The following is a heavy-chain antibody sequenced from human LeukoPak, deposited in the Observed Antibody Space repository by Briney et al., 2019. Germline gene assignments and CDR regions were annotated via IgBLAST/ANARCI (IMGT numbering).Heavy chain of an antibody. CDR1: GYSISSGYF. D-gene: IGHD3-10*01. Sequence: SETLSLTCPVSGYSISSGYFWGWIRQPPGKGLEWIGSIYHSGSTYYIPSLKSRVTISVDTSKNQFSLKLSSVTAADTAVYYCARSTYGSGSSGGYSYWGQGTLVTVSS. V-gene: IGHV4-38-2*01. J-gene: IGHJ4*02. CDR2: IYHSGST. CDR3: ARSTYGSGSSGGYSY.